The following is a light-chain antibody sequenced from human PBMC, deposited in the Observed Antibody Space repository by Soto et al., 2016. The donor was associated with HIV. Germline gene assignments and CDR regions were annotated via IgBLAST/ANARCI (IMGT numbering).Light chain of an antibody. CDR1: NIGSKS. CDR3: QVWDSSSDVV. J-gene: IGLJ2*01. CDR2: DDS. V-gene: IGLV3-21*03. Sequence: SYVLTQAPSVSVASGKTARITCGGNNIGSKSVHWYQQKPGQAPVLVVYDDSDRPSGIPDRFSGSNSGNTATLTISRVEAGDEADYYCQVWDSSSDVVFGGGTKLTVL.